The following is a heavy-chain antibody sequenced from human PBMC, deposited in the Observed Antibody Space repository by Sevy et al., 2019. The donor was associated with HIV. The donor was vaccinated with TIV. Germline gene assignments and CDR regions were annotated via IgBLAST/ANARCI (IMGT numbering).Heavy chain of an antibody. V-gene: IGHV3-30*04. CDR1: GFTFSSYA. J-gene: IGHJ4*02. Sequence: GGSLRLSCAASGFTFSSYAMHWVRQAPEKGLEWVAVLSYDGSNKDYADSVKGRFTISRDNSKNTLYLQMSSLRAEDKAVYYCAKAPVRVFYGDSIFFDYWGQGTLVTVSS. CDR3: AKAPVRVFYGDSIFFDY. CDR2: LSYDGSNK. D-gene: IGHD4-17*01.